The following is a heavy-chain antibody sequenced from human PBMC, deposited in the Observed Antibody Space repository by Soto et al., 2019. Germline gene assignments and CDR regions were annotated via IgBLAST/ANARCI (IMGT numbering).Heavy chain of an antibody. Sequence: QVQVVQSGVEVRRPGSSVKVSCKASGDTFKNCVISWVRQAPGQGLEWMGGIIPLFGTTDFAQRFQGRLKITTDESTTTAYMELSRLRSEDTATYYCAAELGFGKLSVVWGQGTMVIVSS. J-gene: IGHJ6*02. V-gene: IGHV1-69*01. CDR2: IIPLFGTT. CDR1: GDTFKNCV. CDR3: AAELGFGKLSVV. D-gene: IGHD3-10*01.